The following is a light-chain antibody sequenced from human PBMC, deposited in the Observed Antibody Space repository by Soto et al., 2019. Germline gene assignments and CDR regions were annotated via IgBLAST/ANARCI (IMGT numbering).Light chain of an antibody. J-gene: IGLJ3*02. Sequence: QSALTQPASVSGSPGQSITISCTGSSSDIGIHDHVSWYQQHPGKAPEVMIYEVTKRPSGVSNRFSGSKSGDTASLTISGLRAEDEADYHCCSYAGGNTFWVLGGGTKLTVL. CDR1: SSDIGIHDH. CDR3: CSYAGGNTFWV. CDR2: EVT. V-gene: IGLV2-23*02.